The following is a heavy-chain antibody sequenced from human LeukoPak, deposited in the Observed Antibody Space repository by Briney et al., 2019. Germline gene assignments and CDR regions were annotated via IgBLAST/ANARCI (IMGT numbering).Heavy chain of an antibody. J-gene: IGHJ4*02. V-gene: IGHV3-30-3*01. CDR2: ISHDGTYT. CDR1: GFTFSSYA. CDR3: ARDRSSGTFYFDF. Sequence: GGSLRLSCAASGFTFSSYAMHWVRQAPGKGLEWVALISHDGTYTYYADSVKGQFTISRDNSKDTLLLHMDSLRVEDTAVYYCARDRSSGTFYFDFWGQGTLVTVSS. D-gene: IGHD6-19*01.